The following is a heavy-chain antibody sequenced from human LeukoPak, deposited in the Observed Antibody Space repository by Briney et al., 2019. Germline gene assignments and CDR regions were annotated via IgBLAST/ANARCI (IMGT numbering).Heavy chain of an antibody. CDR2: IYPGDSDT. CDR3: ARGEVNIPIYFDY. Sequence: GETLKISCQGSGSRFTSYWIGWVRQLPGKGLEWMGIIYPGDSDTRYSPSFQGQVTISADKSISTAYLQWSSLKASDTAMYYCARGEVNIPIYFDYWGQGTLVTVSS. V-gene: IGHV5-51*01. D-gene: IGHD3-10*01. J-gene: IGHJ4*02. CDR1: GSRFTSYW.